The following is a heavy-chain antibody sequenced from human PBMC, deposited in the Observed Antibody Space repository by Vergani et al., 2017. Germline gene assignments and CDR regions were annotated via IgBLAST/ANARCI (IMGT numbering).Heavy chain of an antibody. J-gene: IGHJ4*02. Sequence: QVQILQSGGGVVQPGGSLRLSCTLSGFTLNTYGIHWVRQAPGKGLEWVAFIWYDGSKEYYADSVKGRFTVSRDNSKYTLYLQIHSLRPEDTALYYCARDEKRGYYASDLPYWGQGTLVTVSS. CDR1: GFTLNTYG. CDR2: IWYDGSKE. CDR3: ARDEKRGYYASDLPY. V-gene: IGHV3-30*02. D-gene: IGHD3-3*01.